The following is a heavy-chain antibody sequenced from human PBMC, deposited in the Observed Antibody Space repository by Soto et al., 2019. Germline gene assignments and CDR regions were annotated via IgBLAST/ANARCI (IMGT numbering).Heavy chain of an antibody. CDR3: AAVEGGDTATFDP. V-gene: IGHV1-58*02. CDR2: IVVGSGNT. D-gene: IGHD5-18*01. Sequence: GASVKVSCKASGFTFTSSAMQWVRQARGQRLEWIGWIVVGSGNTNYAQKFQERVTITRDMSTSTAYMELSSLRSEDTAVYYCAAVEGGDTATFDPWGQGTLVTSPQ. J-gene: IGHJ5*02. CDR1: GFTFTSSA.